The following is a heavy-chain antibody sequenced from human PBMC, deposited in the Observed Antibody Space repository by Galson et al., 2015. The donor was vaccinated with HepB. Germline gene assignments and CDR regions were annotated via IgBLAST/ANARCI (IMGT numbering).Heavy chain of an antibody. Sequence: SVKVSCKVSGYTLTELSMHWVRQAPGKGLEWMGGFDPEDGETIYAQKFQGRVTMTEDTSTDTAYMELSSLRSEDTAVYYCATSGLYGSGSYYNGWFDPWGQGTLVTVSS. CDR1: GYTLTELS. V-gene: IGHV1-24*01. CDR3: ATSGLYGSGSYYNGWFDP. D-gene: IGHD3-10*01. CDR2: FDPEDGET. J-gene: IGHJ5*02.